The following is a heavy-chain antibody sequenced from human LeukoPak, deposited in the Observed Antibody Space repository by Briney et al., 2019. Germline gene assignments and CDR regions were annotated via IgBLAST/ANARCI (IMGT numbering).Heavy chain of an antibody. CDR1: GGSISSYY. CDR3: ASAGYCSGGTCYSLHDY. Sequence: SETLSLTCTVSGGSISSYYWSWIRQPPGKGLEWIGYIYYSGSTYYNPSLKSRVTISVDTSKNQFSLKLNSVIAADTAVYYCASAGYCSGGTCYSLHDYWGQGTLVTVSS. J-gene: IGHJ4*02. D-gene: IGHD2-15*01. V-gene: IGHV4-59*12. CDR2: IYYSGST.